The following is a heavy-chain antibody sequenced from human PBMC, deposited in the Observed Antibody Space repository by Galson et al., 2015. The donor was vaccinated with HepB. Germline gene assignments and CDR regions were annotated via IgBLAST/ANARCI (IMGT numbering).Heavy chain of an antibody. CDR2: ISGSAGST. CDR1: GFTFSRYD. J-gene: IGHJ4*02. Sequence: LRLSCAASGFTFSRYDMNWVRQAPGKGLEWVAVISGSAGSTNYADSVKGRFSISRDNSKNTLYLQMNGLRAEDTAVYYCAKEPPGYFDYWGQGALVTVSS. V-gene: IGHV3-23*01. CDR3: AKEPPGYFDY.